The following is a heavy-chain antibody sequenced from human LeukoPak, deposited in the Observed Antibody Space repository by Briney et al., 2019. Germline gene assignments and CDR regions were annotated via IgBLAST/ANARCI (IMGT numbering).Heavy chain of an antibody. CDR1: GYTFTSYY. V-gene: IGHV1-46*01. J-gene: IGHJ6*02. CDR3: AREESLWFGAAPLTPATRYGMDV. CDR2: INPSGGST. D-gene: IGHD3-10*01. Sequence: ASVKVSCKASGYTFTSYYMHWVRQAPGQGLEWMGIINPSGGSTSYAQKFQGRVTMTRDTSTSTVYMELSSLRSEDTAVYYCAREESLWFGAAPLTPATRYGMDVWGQGTTVTVSS.